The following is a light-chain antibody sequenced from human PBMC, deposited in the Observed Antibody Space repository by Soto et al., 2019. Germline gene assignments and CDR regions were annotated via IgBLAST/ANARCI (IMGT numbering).Light chain of an antibody. CDR3: QQYYTTLIT. CDR1: QSVLYSSNNKNY. J-gene: IGKJ5*01. V-gene: IGKV4-1*01. CDR2: WAS. Sequence: DIVMTQSPDSLAVSVGERATINCKSSQSVLYSSNNKNYLAWYKQKPGQPPKLFISWASTRESGVPGRFSGSGSGTNFTLTISSLQAEDVAVYYCQQYYTTLITFGQGTRLEIK.